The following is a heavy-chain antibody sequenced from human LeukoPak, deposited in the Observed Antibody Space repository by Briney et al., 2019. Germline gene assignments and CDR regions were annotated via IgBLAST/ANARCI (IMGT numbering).Heavy chain of an antibody. J-gene: IGHJ3*02. CDR1: GGSISSGGYY. D-gene: IGHD6-13*01. CDR2: IYYSGST. Sequence: SETLSLTCTVSGGSISSGGYYWSWIRQHPGKGLEWIGYIYYSGSTYYNPSLKSRVTISVGTSKNQFSLKLSSVTAADTAVYYCAGSRQSSWKDAFDIWGQGTMVTVSS. V-gene: IGHV4-31*03. CDR3: AGSRQSSWKDAFDI.